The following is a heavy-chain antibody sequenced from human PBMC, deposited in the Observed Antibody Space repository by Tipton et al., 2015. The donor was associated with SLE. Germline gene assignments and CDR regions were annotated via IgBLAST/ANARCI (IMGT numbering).Heavy chain of an antibody. V-gene: IGHV4-59*11. CDR2: IYYSGST. Sequence: LRLSCTVSGGSISSHYWSWIRQPPGKGLEWIGYIYYSGSTNYNPSLKSRVTISVDTSKNLFSLRLSSVTAADTAVYYCARDHMITFGGVYYYYGMDVWGQGTTVTVSS. CDR3: ARDHMITFGGVYYYYGMDV. J-gene: IGHJ6*02. CDR1: GGSISSHY. D-gene: IGHD3-16*01.